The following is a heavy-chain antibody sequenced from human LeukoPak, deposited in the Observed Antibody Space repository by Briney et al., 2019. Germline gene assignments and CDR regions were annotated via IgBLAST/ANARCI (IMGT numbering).Heavy chain of an antibody. CDR3: ARVLNYDILTGYYCAFDY. CDR2: IKQDGSEK. J-gene: IGHJ4*02. Sequence: GGSLRLSCAASGFTFSSYWMSWVRQAPGKGLEWVANIKQDGSEKYYVDSVKGRFTISRDNAKNSLYLQMNSLRAEDTAVYYCARVLNYDILTGYYCAFDYWGQGTLVTVSS. CDR1: GFTFSSYW. V-gene: IGHV3-7*01. D-gene: IGHD3-9*01.